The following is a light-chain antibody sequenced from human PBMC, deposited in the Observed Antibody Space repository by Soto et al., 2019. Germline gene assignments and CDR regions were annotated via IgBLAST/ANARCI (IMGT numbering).Light chain of an antibody. Sequence: EIVMTQSPSTLSVSPGERATLSCRASQSVSSNLAWYQQKPGQAPRLLIYGASTRATGIPARFSGSGSGTEFTLTISSLQSEDFGVYYCQQNNNWPPGTFGQGTKVDIK. CDR3: QQNNNWPPGT. CDR1: QSVSSN. CDR2: GAS. J-gene: IGKJ1*01. V-gene: IGKV3-15*01.